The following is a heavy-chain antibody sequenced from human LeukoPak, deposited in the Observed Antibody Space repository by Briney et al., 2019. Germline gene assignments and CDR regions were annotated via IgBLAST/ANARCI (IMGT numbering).Heavy chain of an antibody. CDR3: VRSAFLTTEFYFDY. Sequence: GGSLRLSCVSSGFTFSSYWMHRVRQAPGKGLVWVSRINTDGRTTTYADSVKGRFTISRDNAKNTLYLQMNSLRAEDTAVYYCVRSAFLTTEFYFDYWGQGTLVTVSS. CDR2: INTDGRTT. D-gene: IGHD4-11*01. V-gene: IGHV3-74*01. CDR1: GFTFSSYW. J-gene: IGHJ4*02.